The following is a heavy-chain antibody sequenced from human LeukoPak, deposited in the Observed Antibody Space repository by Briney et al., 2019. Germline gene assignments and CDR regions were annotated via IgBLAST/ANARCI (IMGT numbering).Heavy chain of an antibody. J-gene: IGHJ6*03. CDR2: IDHRGST. CDR1: GGSFSGYY. CDR3: ARSRSYYGSGSYYNPYYYYMDV. V-gene: IGHV4-34*01. Sequence: SETLSLTCAVYGGSFSGYYWSWIRQPPGKGLEWIGEIDHRGSTNYNPSLKSRVTISVDTSKNQFSLKLSSVTAADTAVYYCARSRSYYGSGSYYNPYYYYMDVWGKGTTVTVSS. D-gene: IGHD3-10*01.